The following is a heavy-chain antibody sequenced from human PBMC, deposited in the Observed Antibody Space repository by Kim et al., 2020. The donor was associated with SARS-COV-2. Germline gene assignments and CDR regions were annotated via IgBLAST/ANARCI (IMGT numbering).Heavy chain of an antibody. Sequence: AVSVKSRITINPDTSKNQCSLQLNSVTPEDTAVYYCARELHDYSNSGFDYWGQGTLVTVSS. V-gene: IGHV6-1*01. D-gene: IGHD4-4*01. CDR3: ARELHDYSNSGFDY. J-gene: IGHJ4*02.